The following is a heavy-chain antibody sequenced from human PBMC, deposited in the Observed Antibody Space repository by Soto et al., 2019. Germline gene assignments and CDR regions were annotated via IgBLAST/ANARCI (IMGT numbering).Heavy chain of an antibody. CDR2: ISAYNGNT. V-gene: IGHV1-18*01. D-gene: IGHD6-13*01. J-gene: IGHJ5*02. Sequence: QVQLVQSGAEVKKPGASVKVSCKASGYTFTSYGISWVRQAPGQGLEWMGWISAYNGNTNYAQKLQGRVTMTTDTPTSTAYMERRSRRSDDTAVYYCARVGYSSWPKMSGWFDPWGQGTLVTVSS. CDR1: GYTFTSYG. CDR3: ARVGYSSWPKMSGWFDP.